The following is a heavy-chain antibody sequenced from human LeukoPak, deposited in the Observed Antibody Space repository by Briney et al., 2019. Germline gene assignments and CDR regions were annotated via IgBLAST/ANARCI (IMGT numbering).Heavy chain of an antibody. J-gene: IGHJ4*02. CDR1: GSTVSIYG. Sequence: ASVNVSCTAAGSTVSIYGISWWGRAPGQGRGWMGGISVYNDNRRYAQRFPRRVTLTTAKSTKTTYMELRRLKSDDTASYYCVRDGRFEYSHLFYFEYWGQGTQVTVS. V-gene: IGHV1-18*01. D-gene: IGHD5-12*01. CDR3: VRDGRFEYSHLFYFEY. CDR2: ISVYNDNR.